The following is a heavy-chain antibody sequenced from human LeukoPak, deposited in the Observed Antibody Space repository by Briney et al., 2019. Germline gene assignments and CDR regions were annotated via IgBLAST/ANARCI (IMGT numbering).Heavy chain of an antibody. Sequence: SETLSLTCTVSGGSISSSSYYWGWIRQPPGKGLEWIGSIYHSGSTYYNPSLKSRVTISVDTSKNQFSLKLSSVTAADTAVYYCAREDGDYGTGLGLDYWGRGTLVTVSP. CDR3: AREDGDYGTGLGLDY. CDR1: GGSISSSSYY. V-gene: IGHV4-39*07. J-gene: IGHJ4*02. D-gene: IGHD4-17*01. CDR2: IYHSGST.